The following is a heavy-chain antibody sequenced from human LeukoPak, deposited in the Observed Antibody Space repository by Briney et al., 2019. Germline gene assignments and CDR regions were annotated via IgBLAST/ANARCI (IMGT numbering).Heavy chain of an antibody. D-gene: IGHD2/OR15-2a*01. J-gene: IGHJ4*02. V-gene: IGHV4-4*02. CDR2: IFHSGSA. CDR1: GGSINSSNW. CDR3: ARDRNSNLRLGF. Sequence: PSETLSLTCDVSGGSINSSNWWSWVRQSPGKGLAWIGQIFHSGSANYSPSFKSRVTISVDKSKNQFSLSLTSVTAADTAVYYCARDRNSNLRLGFWGPGTLVTVSS.